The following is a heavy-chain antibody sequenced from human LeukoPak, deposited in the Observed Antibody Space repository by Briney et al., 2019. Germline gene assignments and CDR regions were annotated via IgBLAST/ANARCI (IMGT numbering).Heavy chain of an antibody. CDR3: AKSQDGGRLFHFDY. D-gene: IGHD1-26*01. CDR2: ISGSGGST. V-gene: IGHV3-23*01. J-gene: IGHJ4*02. CDR1: GFTFSSYA. Sequence: GGSLRLSCAASGFTFSSYAMRWLRHAPGKGLEWVSVISGSGGSTYSADSVKGRFTISRDNSKNTLYLQMNSLRAEDTAVYFCAKSQDGGRLFHFDYWGQGTLVTVSS.